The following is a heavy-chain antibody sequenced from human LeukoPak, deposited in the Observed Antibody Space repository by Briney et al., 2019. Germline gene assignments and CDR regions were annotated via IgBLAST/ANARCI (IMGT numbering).Heavy chain of an antibody. V-gene: IGHV3-23*01. Sequence: GGSLRLSCAASGFTFSSYEVNWVRQAPGKGLEWVAGLGRSGEYKYYADSVKGRFTISRDNSKDTVSLQMNSLRAEDSAIYFCVKDRPCETCMPMDAWGQGTTVTVSS. D-gene: IGHD2-2*01. CDR1: GFTFSSYE. CDR3: VKDRPCETCMPMDA. J-gene: IGHJ6*02. CDR2: LGRSGEYK.